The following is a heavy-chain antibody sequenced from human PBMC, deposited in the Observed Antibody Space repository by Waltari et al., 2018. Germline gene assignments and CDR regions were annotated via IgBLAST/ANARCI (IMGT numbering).Heavy chain of an antibody. D-gene: IGHD2-15*01. CDR2: IYSGGST. CDR1: GFTFSSYA. Sequence: EVQLLESGGGLVQPGGSLRLSCAASGFTFSSYAMSWVRQAPGKGLEWVSVIYSGGSTYYADSVKGRFTISRDNSKNTLYLQMNSLRSEDTAVYYCAGGYCSGGSCIPEDYFDYWGQGTLVTVSS. V-gene: IGHV3-23*03. J-gene: IGHJ4*02. CDR3: AGGYCSGGSCIPEDYFDY.